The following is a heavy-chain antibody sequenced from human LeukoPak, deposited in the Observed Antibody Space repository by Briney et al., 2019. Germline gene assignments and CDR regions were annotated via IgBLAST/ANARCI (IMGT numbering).Heavy chain of an antibody. Sequence: GGSLRLSCAASGFTFSSYAMGWVRQAPGKGLEWVSAISGSGGSTYYTDSVKGRFTISRDNSRRTWYLQMNSLRAEDTAVFYCARTCGGDCYGTFDYWGQGTLVTVSS. CDR1: GFTFSSYA. CDR3: ARTCGGDCYGTFDY. CDR2: ISGSGGST. V-gene: IGHV3-23*01. J-gene: IGHJ4*02. D-gene: IGHD2-21*02.